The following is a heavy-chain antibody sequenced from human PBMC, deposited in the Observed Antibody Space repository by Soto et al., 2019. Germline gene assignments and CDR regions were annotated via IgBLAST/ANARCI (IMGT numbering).Heavy chain of an antibody. V-gene: IGHV4-59*01. Sequence: SETLSLTCSVSGGSISPYYWRWIRQPPGKGLEWIGYVYYTGSTNYNPSLKSRVTISVDTSKKQFSLKLSSVTAADTAVYYCARDRSSGWYRYFDNWGQGTLVTVSS. CDR1: GGSISPYY. CDR2: VYYTGST. D-gene: IGHD6-19*01. J-gene: IGHJ4*02. CDR3: ARDRSSGWYRYFDN.